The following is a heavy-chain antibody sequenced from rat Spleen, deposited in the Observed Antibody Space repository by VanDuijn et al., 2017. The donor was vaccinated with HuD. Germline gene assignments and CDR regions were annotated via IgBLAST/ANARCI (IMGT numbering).Heavy chain of an antibody. CDR1: GFTFSSFA. D-gene: IGHD1-7*01. J-gene: IGHJ4*01. CDR3: TSHTMGPGVMDA. CDR2: IPSGGSNT. Sequence: EVQLVESGGCLVQPGRSLKLSCAASGFTFSSFAMAWVRQAPKKGLEWVATIPSGGSNTYYQDSVKGRFTISRDNAKSTLYLQMDSLRSEDTATYYCTSHTMGPGVMDAWGQGASVTVSS. V-gene: IGHV5-46*01.